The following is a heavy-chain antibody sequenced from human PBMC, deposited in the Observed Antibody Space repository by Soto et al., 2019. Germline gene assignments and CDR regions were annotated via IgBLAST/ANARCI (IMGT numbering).Heavy chain of an antibody. V-gene: IGHV3-23*01. CDR2: ISGSGGGT. CDR3: VKDEAQLTADYGIDV. Sequence: GSLRLSCAASGFTFSSYAMTWVRQAPGKGLEWVSTISGSGGGTNYADSVKGRFTISRENSKNTLYLQMKSLRAEDTAVYYCVKDEAQLTADYGIDVWGQGTTVTVYS. J-gene: IGHJ6*02. D-gene: IGHD6-6*01. CDR1: GFTFSSYA.